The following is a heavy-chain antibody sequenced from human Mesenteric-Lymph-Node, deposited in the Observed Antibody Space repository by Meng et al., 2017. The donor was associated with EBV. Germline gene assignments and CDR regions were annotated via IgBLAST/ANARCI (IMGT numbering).Heavy chain of an antibody. CDR3: ARGYCTTTTCYALVFDP. D-gene: IGHD2-2*01. CDR1: GGSFSGYY. Sequence: QVQLQQWGAGLVKPSETLSLTGEWSGGSFSGYYWGWIRQPPGKGLEWIGEINHSGTTNYNPSLKSRVTISIDTSQNQFSLKMTSVDDVDTAVYYCARGYCTTTTCYALVFDPWGEGTLVTVSA. V-gene: IGHV4-34*02. CDR2: INHSGTT. J-gene: IGHJ5*02.